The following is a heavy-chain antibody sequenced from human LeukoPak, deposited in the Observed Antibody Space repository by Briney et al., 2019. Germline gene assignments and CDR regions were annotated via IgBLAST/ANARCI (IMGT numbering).Heavy chain of an antibody. CDR1: GYTFTSYG. V-gene: IGHV1-18*01. Sequence: GASVKLSCKTSGYTFTSYGISWVRQAPGQGLEWMGWISAYNGNTNYAQNLQGRVTMTTDTSTSTAYMELSSLRSEDTAVYYCARDGEGVRADYWGQGTLVTVSS. J-gene: IGHJ4*02. CDR3: ARDGEGVRADY. CDR2: ISAYNGNT. D-gene: IGHD1-1*01.